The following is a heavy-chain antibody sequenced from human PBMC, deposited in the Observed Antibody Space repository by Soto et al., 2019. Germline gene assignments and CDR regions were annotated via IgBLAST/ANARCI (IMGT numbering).Heavy chain of an antibody. D-gene: IGHD3-16*01. CDR1: GGSISSGGYY. V-gene: IGHV4-31*03. CDR2: IYYSGST. CDR3: ARGENAWADFDY. Sequence: PSETLSLTCTVSGGSISSGGYYWSWIRQHPGKGLEWIGYIYYSGSTYYNPSLKSRVTISVDTSKNQFSLKLSSVTAADTAVYYCARGENAWADFDYWGQGTLVTVSS. J-gene: IGHJ4*02.